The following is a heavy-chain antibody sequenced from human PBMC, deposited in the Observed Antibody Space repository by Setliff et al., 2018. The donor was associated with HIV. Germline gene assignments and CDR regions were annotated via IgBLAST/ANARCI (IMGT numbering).Heavy chain of an antibody. Sequence: PSETLSLTCTVSGGSISSSNYYWGWILQHPGKGLQWIGSIYDTGSTYYNPSLMSRVTISVDTSKNQFSLNLRAVTATDTAVYYCARRNTMVRGIIIDPYDAFDMWGQGTVVPSPQ. D-gene: IGHD3-10*01. CDR1: GGSISSSNYY. V-gene: IGHV4-39*01. CDR3: ARRNTMVRGIIIDPYDAFDM. CDR2: IYDTGST. J-gene: IGHJ3*02.